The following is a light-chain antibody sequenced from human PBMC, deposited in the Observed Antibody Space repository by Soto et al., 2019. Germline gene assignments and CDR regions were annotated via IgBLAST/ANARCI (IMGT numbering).Light chain of an antibody. CDR2: DTS. CDR3: LLSYNAARV. Sequence: QAVVTQEPSLTVFPGGTVTLTFGSSTGAVTSNHHPYWFQQKAGQAPRTQIYDTSNKHSWTPARFSGSLLGDKAALTLSGAQPEDEAQYYCLLSYNAARVFGGGTKLTVL. CDR1: TGAVTSNHH. J-gene: IGLJ2*01. V-gene: IGLV7-46*01.